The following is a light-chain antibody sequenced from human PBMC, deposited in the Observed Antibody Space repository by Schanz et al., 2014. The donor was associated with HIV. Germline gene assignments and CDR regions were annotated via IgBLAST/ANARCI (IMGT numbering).Light chain of an antibody. V-gene: IGLV1-44*01. CDR1: SSNIKFNA. J-gene: IGLJ2*01. CDR2: ATY. CDR3: SSYAGTTTFVV. Sequence: QSVLTQPPSASGTPGQRVTISCSGTSSNIKFNAVNWYQQLPGTGPKLLIYATYNRPSGVPDRFSGSESGTSASLAISGLQSEDEADYYCSSYAGTTTFVVFGGGTKVTVL.